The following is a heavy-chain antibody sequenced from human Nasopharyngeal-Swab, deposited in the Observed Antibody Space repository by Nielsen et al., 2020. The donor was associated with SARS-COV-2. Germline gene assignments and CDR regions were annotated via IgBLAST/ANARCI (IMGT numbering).Heavy chain of an antibody. J-gene: IGHJ6*03. CDR1: GGSISSYY. CDR3: ARISPSYYDILTGYYGYYYMDV. Sequence: SETLSLTCTVSGGSISSYYWSWIRQPPGKGLEWIGYIYYSGSTNYNPSLKSRVTISVDTSKNQFSLKLSSVTAADTAMYYCARISPSYYDILTGYYGYYYMDVWGKGTTVTVSS. CDR2: IYYSGST. D-gene: IGHD3-9*01. V-gene: IGHV4-59*01.